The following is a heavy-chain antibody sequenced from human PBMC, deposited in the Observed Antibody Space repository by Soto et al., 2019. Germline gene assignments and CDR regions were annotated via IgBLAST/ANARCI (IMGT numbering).Heavy chain of an antibody. V-gene: IGHV3-23*01. CDR2: IGGSGGRA. J-gene: IGHJ4*02. Sequence: PGGSLRLSCAASGFSFGNYGMTWVRLAPGKGLEWVSVIGGSGGRAFYADSVKGRFTISRDNSRNTVFLQLNSLRAEDTAVYYCAKNVNSYDYYYFDYWGQGTPVTVSS. CDR3: AKNVNSYDYYYFDY. CDR1: GFSFGNYG. D-gene: IGHD3-16*01.